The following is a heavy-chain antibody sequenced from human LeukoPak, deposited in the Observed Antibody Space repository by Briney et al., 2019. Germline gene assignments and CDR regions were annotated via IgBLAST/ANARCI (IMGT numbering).Heavy chain of an antibody. CDR3: GKGPRRCTGCDGFAI. CDR2: ITWDGGRT. J-gene: IGHJ3*02. CDR1: GFTFDDYS. V-gene: IGHV3-43*01. D-gene: IGHD3-10*01. Sequence: PGGSLRLSCAASGFTFDDYSMHWVRHAPGKGLEWVSLITWDGGRTYYADSVKGRFTISRDNSKNSLYLQMNSLRTEDTALYYCGKGPRRCTGCDGFAIWGQGTMVTVSS.